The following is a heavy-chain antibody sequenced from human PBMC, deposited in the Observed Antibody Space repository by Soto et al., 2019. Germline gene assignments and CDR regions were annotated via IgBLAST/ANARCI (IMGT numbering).Heavy chain of an antibody. D-gene: IGHD3-9*01. CDR2: ISAYNGNT. CDR3: ARVPPLKYDILTGYNPFDY. Sequence: ASVKVSCKASGYTFTSYGISWVRQAPGQGLEWMGWISAYNGNTNYAQKLQGRVTMTTDTSTSTAYMELRSLRSDDTAVYYCARVPPLKYDILTGYNPFDYWGQGTLVTVSS. J-gene: IGHJ4*02. CDR1: GYTFTSYG. V-gene: IGHV1-18*04.